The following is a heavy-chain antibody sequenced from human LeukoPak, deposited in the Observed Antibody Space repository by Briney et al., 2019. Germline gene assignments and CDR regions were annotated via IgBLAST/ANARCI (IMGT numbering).Heavy chain of an antibody. CDR1: GFTFSTYV. J-gene: IGHJ4*02. CDR2: ISGSGGST. Sequence: GGSLRLSCAASGFTFSTYVMSWVRQAPGKGLEWVSAISGSGGSTYYADSVKGRFTISRDNSKNTLYLQMNSLGADDTAIYYCAKGNWRYFDYWGQGTLVTVSS. D-gene: IGHD1-1*01. CDR3: AKGNWRYFDY. V-gene: IGHV3-23*01.